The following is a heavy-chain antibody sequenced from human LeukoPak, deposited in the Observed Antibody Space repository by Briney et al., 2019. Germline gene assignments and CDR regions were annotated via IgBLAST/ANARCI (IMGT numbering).Heavy chain of an antibody. Sequence: ASVKVSCKSSGENFSSYVITWVRQAPGQGLEWMGGIIPIFGTSNYAQRFQGRVTITADESTSTAYMELSSLRSEDTAVYYCARSGGYSYGPAVYWGQGTLVTVSS. V-gene: IGHV1-69*13. CDR2: IIPIFGTS. CDR3: ARSGGYSYGPAVY. D-gene: IGHD5-18*01. J-gene: IGHJ4*02. CDR1: GENFSSYV.